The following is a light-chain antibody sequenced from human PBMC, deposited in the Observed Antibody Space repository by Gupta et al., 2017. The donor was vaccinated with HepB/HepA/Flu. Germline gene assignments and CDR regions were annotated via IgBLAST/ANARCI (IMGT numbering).Light chain of an antibody. Sequence: EIVMTQSPATLPVSPGERATLSCRASQSVSSDVAWSQHKPGQAPRVLIYGASTRAAGIPARFSGSGSGTEFTLTISSLQSEDFAIYYCQQYTIWPHTFGQGTRLEIK. CDR1: QSVSSD. CDR3: QQYTIWPHT. CDR2: GAS. J-gene: IGKJ2*01. V-gene: IGKV3-15*01.